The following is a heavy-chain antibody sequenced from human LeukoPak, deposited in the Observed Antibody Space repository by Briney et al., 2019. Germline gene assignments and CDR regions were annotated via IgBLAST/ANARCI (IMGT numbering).Heavy chain of an antibody. V-gene: IGHV1-46*01. D-gene: IGHD2-15*01. J-gene: IGHJ6*03. CDR1: GYTFTGYY. Sequence: ASVKVSCKASGYTFTGYYMHWVRQAPGQGLEWMGIINPSGGSTSYAQKFQGRVTMTRDTSTSTVYMELSSLRSEDTAVYYCARGIYCSGGSCYSDDYYMDVWGKGTTVTISS. CDR2: INPSGGST. CDR3: ARGIYCSGGSCYSDDYYMDV.